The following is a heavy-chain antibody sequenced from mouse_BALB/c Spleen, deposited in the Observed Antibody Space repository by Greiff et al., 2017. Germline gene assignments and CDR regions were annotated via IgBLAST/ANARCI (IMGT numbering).Heavy chain of an antibody. Sequence: QVQLQQSGAELVRPGVSVKISCKGSGYTFTDYAMHWVKQSHAKSLEWIGVISTYYGDASYNQKFKGKATMTVDKSSSTAYMELARLTSEDSAIYYCARSDYGSGYGDYWGQGTTLTVSS. J-gene: IGHJ2*01. CDR2: ISTYYGDA. D-gene: IGHD1-1*01. V-gene: IGHV1S137*01. CDR3: ARSDYGSGYGDY. CDR1: GYTFTDYA.